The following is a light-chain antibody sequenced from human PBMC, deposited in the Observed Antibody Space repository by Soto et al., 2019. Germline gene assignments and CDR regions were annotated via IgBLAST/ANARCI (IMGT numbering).Light chain of an antibody. CDR1: SSNIGSNT. V-gene: IGLV1-44*01. J-gene: IGLJ1*01. CDR2: SNH. Sequence: QSALTQPPSASGTPGQTATISCSGSSSNIGSNTVNWYQQLPGTAPQLLIYSNHQPPSGVPARFSGSKSLTPPSLALSGLQSEDEADYYCAAWEDSLNGYVIGSHTQVTVL. CDR3: AAWEDSLNGYV.